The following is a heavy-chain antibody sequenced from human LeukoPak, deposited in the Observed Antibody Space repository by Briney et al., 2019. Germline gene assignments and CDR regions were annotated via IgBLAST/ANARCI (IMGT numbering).Heavy chain of an antibody. CDR2: TYDSGTA. J-gene: IGHJ4*02. Sequence: TSETLSLTCDVHGGAFGVYNWTWVRQPPGEGREWFGDTYDSGTANYNPSLKRRVTLSVDTSKKQTSLRLASVTAADTAVYYCAGGYRSAGWLLPFDSWGQGILVTVSS. D-gene: IGHD3-22*01. CDR1: GGAFGVYN. CDR3: AGGYRSAGWLLPFDS. V-gene: IGHV4-34*01.